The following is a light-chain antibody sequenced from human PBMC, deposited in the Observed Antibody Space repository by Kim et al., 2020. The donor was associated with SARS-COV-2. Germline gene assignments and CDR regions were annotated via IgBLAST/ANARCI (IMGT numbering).Light chain of an antibody. CDR3: QVWDTSTEHIL. CDR1: NLGGKS. Sequence: SYELTQPPSVSVVPGKTARINCGGTNLGGKSVNWYQQRPGQAPALVIYYDADRPSGIPERFSGSNSGNTATLTISGVEAGDEADYYCQVWDTSTEHILFGGGTQLTVL. CDR2: YDA. V-gene: IGLV3-21*04. J-gene: IGLJ2*01.